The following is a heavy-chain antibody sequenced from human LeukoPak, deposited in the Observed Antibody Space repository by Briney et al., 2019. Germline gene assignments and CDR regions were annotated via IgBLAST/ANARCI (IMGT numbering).Heavy chain of an antibody. CDR2: IIPILGIA. CDR3: ARDLGRDPTTYGMDV. V-gene: IGHV1-69*04. J-gene: IGHJ6*02. CDR1: GGTFSSYA. D-gene: IGHD1-14*01. Sequence: ASVKVSCKASGGTFSSYAISWVRQAPGQGLEWVGRIIPILGIANYAQKFQGRVTITADKSTSTAYMELSSLRSGDTAVYYCARDLGRDPTTYGMDVWGQGTTVTVSS.